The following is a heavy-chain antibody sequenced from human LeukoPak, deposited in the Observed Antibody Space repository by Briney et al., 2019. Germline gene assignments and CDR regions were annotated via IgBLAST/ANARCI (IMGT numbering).Heavy chain of an antibody. J-gene: IGHJ4*02. CDR2: IRQDGSEK. CDR1: EFIFSGYW. D-gene: IGHD6-13*01. Sequence: GGSLRLSCAASEFIFSGYWMNWVRQAPGKGLEWVANIRQDGSEKQYVDSVRGRFTISRDNAKNSLYLQMNSLRVEDTAVYYCARDGFVGAADYWGQGTLVTVSS. CDR3: ARDGFVGAADY. V-gene: IGHV3-7*01.